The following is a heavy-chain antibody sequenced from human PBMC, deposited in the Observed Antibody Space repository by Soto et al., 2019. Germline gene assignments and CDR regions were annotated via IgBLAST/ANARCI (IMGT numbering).Heavy chain of an antibody. D-gene: IGHD6-19*01. J-gene: IGHJ4*02. CDR1: GFTFSSYA. Sequence: QVQLVESGGGVVQPGRSLRLSCAASGFTFSSYAMHWVRQAPGKGLEWVAVISYDGSNKYYADSVKGRFTISRDNSKNTLYLQMNSLRAEDTAVYYCAIAPQWLAWQFDYWGQGTLVTVSS. CDR2: ISYDGSNK. V-gene: IGHV3-30-3*01. CDR3: AIAPQWLAWQFDY.